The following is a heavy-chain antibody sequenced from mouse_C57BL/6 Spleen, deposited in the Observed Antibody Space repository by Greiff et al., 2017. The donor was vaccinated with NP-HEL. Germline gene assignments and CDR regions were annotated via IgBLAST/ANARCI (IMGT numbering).Heavy chain of an antibody. CDR3: ERPITTVVATVDFDY. Sequence: VQLQQSGAELVRPGTSVKLSCKASGYTFTSYWMHWVKQRPGQGLEWIGVIDPSDSYTNYNQKFKGKATLTVDTSSSTAYMQLSSLTSEDSAVYYCERPITTVVATVDFDYWGQGTTLTVSS. D-gene: IGHD1-1*01. J-gene: IGHJ2*01. V-gene: IGHV1-59*01. CDR2: IDPSDSYT. CDR1: GYTFTSYW.